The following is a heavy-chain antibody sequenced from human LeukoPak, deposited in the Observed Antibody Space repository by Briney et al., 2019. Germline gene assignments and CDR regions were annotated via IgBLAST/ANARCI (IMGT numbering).Heavy chain of an antibody. J-gene: IGHJ4*02. CDR3: AREGRYCSSTSCYCPFDY. CDR2: ISYDGSNK. D-gene: IGHD2-2*01. CDR1: GFPFSSYA. V-gene: IGHV3-30*17. Sequence: GGSLRLSCAASGFPFSSYAMHWVRQAPGKGLEGVAVISYDGSNKYYADSVKGRFTISRDNSKNTLYLQMNSLRAEDAAVYYCAREGRYCSSTSCYCPFDYWGQGTLVTVSS.